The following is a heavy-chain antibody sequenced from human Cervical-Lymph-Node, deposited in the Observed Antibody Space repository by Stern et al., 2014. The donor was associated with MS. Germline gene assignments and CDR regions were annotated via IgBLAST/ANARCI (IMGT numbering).Heavy chain of an antibody. J-gene: IGHJ5*02. CDR1: GYTFNSHA. V-gene: IGHV7-4-1*01. CDR2: IDTNTGNP. CDR3: ARDTQWLTHNWFEL. D-gene: IGHD6-19*01. Sequence: VQLVESGSELKKPGASVQVSCKASGYTFNSHAMHWVRQAPGQGLEWMGWIDTNTGNPTYAQGFTGRFVFSLDTSVSTAYLQICALKPEDTAVYYCARDTQWLTHNWFELWGQGTLVTGSP.